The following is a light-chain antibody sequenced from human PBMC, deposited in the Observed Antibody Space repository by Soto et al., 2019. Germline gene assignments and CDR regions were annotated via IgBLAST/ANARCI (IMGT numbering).Light chain of an antibody. CDR3: QQYNSYSQT. J-gene: IGKJ1*01. V-gene: IGKV1-5*01. CDR2: DAS. Sequence: DIQMTQSPSTVSASVGDGVTISCRASQSISSWLAWYQQKPGKAPKLLIYDASSLESGVPSRFSGSGSGTEFTLTISSLQPDDFATYYCQQYNSYSQTFGQGTKVDIK. CDR1: QSISSW.